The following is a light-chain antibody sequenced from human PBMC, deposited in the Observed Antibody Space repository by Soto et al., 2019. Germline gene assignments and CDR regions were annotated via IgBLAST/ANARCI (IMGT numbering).Light chain of an antibody. V-gene: IGLV2-8*01. J-gene: IGLJ2*01. Sequence: QSALTQPPSAGGSPGQSVTISCTGTSSDVGSYNYVSLYQQHPVKAPKLMIYEASKRPSGVPDRFSGSKSGNTASLTVSGLQAADEADYYSSSYAGINNLLFPGGTQLTGL. CDR2: EAS. CDR3: SSYAGINNLL. CDR1: SSDVGSYNY.